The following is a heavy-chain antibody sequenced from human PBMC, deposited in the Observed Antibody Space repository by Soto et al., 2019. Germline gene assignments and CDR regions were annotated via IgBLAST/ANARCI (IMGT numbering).Heavy chain of an antibody. CDR2: INHSGST. Sequence: SETLSLTCAVYGGSFSGYYWSWIRQPPGKGLEWIGEINHSGSTNYNPSLKSRVTISVDTSKNQFSLKLSSVTAADTAVYYCARGVPYYYGSGSYYTPYYYYGMDVWGQGTTVTVS. CDR3: ARGVPYYYGSGSYYTPYYYYGMDV. V-gene: IGHV4-34*01. CDR1: GGSFSGYY. D-gene: IGHD3-10*01. J-gene: IGHJ6*02.